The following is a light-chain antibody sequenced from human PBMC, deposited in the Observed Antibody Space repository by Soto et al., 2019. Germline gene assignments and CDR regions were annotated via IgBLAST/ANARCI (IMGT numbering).Light chain of an antibody. V-gene: IGLV3-1*01. CDR1: KLGDKY. CDR3: QAWGRSIEGVV. CDR2: QDT. J-gene: IGLJ2*01. Sequence: SYELTQPPSVSVSPGQTATITCSGDKLGDKYAAWYQQRPGQSPVLVIYQDTKRPSGIPERISGSNSGNTATLTISGTQAMDEADYYCQAWGRSIEGVVFGGGTKLTVL.